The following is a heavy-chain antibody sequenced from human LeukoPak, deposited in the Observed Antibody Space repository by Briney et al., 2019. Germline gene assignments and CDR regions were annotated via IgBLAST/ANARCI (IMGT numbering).Heavy chain of an antibody. D-gene: IGHD3-10*01. Sequence: TSETLSLTCTVSGAPVNFYYLSWIRHSAEKGLEWIGRIYTRGNTNYNPSLKSRVTLSVDTSRNQFSLVLSSVTAADTAVYYCAKESRLGGASGSHHFDYWGQGVLVTVSS. CDR2: IYTRGNT. CDR1: GAPVNFYY. J-gene: IGHJ4*02. CDR3: AKESRLGGASGSHHFDY. V-gene: IGHV4-4*07.